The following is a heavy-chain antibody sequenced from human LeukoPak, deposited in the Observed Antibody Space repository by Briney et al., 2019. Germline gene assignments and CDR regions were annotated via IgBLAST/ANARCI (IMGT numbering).Heavy chain of an antibody. CDR2: IYHSGST. J-gene: IGHJ4*02. D-gene: IGHD5-18*01. Sequence: SETLSLTCAVSGGSISSGGYSWSWIRQPPGEGLEWIGYIYHSGSTYYNPSLKSRVTISVDRSKNQFSLKLSSVTAADTAVYYCARRAQLWLFDYWGQGTLVTVSS. CDR1: GGSISSGGYS. CDR3: ARRAQLWLFDY. V-gene: IGHV4-30-2*01.